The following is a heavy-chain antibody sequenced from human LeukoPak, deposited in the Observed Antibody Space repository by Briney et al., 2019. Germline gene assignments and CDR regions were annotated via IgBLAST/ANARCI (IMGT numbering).Heavy chain of an antibody. CDR1: GFTVSSNY. D-gene: IGHD4-23*01. CDR3: ARAIYGGSAFDY. V-gene: IGHV3-53*01. CDR2: IYSGGST. J-gene: IGHJ4*02. Sequence: GGSLRLSCAAPGFTVSSNYMSWVRQAPGKGLEWVSVIYSGGSTYYADSVKGRFTISRDNSKNTLYLQMNSLRAEDTAVYYCARAIYGGSAFDYWGQGTLVTVSS.